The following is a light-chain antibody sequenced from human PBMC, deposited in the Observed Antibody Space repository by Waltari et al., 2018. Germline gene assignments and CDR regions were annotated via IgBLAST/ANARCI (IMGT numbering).Light chain of an antibody. CDR3: GTWDNNLSALV. Sequence: QSVLTQPPSVSAAPGQKVTISCSGSTSNLANNYVSRYQQLPGAAPKVFIYETEKRPSGIPDRFSGSKSGTSASLGITGLQTGDEAAYYCGTWDNNLSALVFGGGTRLTVL. CDR2: ETE. CDR1: TSNLANNY. V-gene: IGLV1-51*02. J-gene: IGLJ2*01.